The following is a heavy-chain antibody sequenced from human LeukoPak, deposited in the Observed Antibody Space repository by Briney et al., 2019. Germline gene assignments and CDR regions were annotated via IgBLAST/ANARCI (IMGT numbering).Heavy chain of an antibody. CDR1: GFTFSSYA. V-gene: IGHV3-23*01. Sequence: GGSLRLSCAASGFTFSSYAMSWVRQAPGKGLEWASAISGSGGSTYYADSVKGRFTISRDNSKNTLYLQMNSLRAEDTAVYYCAKDDYGDSTPADYYYYGMDVWGKGTTVTVSS. J-gene: IGHJ6*04. D-gene: IGHD4-17*01. CDR2: ISGSGGST. CDR3: AKDDYGDSTPADYYYYGMDV.